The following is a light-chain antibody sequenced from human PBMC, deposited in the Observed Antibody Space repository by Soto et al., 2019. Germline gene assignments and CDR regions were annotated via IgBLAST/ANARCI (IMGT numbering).Light chain of an antibody. CDR1: SSDVGGYNF. V-gene: IGLV2-14*01. CDR2: EVS. J-gene: IGLJ3*02. Sequence: QSALTQPASVSGSPGQSITISCTGTSSDVGGYNFVSWYLQHPGKAPKLIIYEVSNRPSGVSNRFSGSKSGNTASLTISGLQAEDEADYYCSSYTSIHTWVFGGGTQLTVL. CDR3: SSYTSIHTWV.